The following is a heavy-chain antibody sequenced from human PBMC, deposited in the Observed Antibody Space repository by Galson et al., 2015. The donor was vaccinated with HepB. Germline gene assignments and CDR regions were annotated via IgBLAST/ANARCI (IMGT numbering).Heavy chain of an antibody. J-gene: IGHJ4*02. CDR3: AATHNWGKDY. Sequence: SVKVSCKASGYTFSSYSMTWVRQAPGQGLEWMGWINTYNRKTNYAQKFQGRVTITADESTSTVYMDLSSLRSEDTAVYYCAATHNWGKDYWGQGTLVIVSS. D-gene: IGHD7-27*01. CDR1: GYTFSSYS. V-gene: IGHV1-18*01. CDR2: INTYNRKT.